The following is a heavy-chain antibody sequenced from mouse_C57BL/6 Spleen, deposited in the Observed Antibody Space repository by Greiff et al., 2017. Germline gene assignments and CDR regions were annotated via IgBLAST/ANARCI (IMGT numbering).Heavy chain of an antibody. CDR2: INPSNGGT. V-gene: IGHV1-53*01. D-gene: IGHD2-1*01. CDR3: ARGGYGNYGWYFDV. Sequence: QVQLQQPGTELVKPGASVKLSCKASGYTFTSYWMHWVKQRPGQGLEWIGNINPSNGGTNYNEKFKSKATLTVDKSSSTAYMQLSSLTSEDAAVYYCARGGYGNYGWYFDVWGTETTVTVSS. J-gene: IGHJ1*03. CDR1: GYTFTSYW.